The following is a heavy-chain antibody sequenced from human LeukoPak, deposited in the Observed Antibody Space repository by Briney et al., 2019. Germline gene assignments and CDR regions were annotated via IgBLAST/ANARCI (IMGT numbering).Heavy chain of an antibody. J-gene: IGHJ4*02. CDR1: GYTFTSYY. D-gene: IGHD5-12*01. Sequence: ASVKVSCKASGYTFTSYYMHWVRQAPGQGLEWMGIINPSGGSTSYAQKFQGRVTMTRDMSTSTVYMEPSSLRSEDTAVYYCARGWHSGYDSRGTDFDYWGQGTLVTVSS. CDR3: ARGWHSGYDSRGTDFDY. CDR2: INPSGGST. V-gene: IGHV1-46*01.